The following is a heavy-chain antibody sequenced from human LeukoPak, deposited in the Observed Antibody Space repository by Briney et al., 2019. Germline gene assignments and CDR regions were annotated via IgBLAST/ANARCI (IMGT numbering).Heavy chain of an antibody. CDR1: GGSFTAFY. V-gene: IGHV4-34*01. Sequence: SETLSLTCTVYGGSFTAFYWSWIRQPPGKGLEWVGEVHHSGTTNYNPSLKSRVTISVDTSKNQFSLKLSSVTAADTAVYYCARVMGRITMVRGVINPFDYWGQGTLVTVSS. J-gene: IGHJ4*02. CDR3: ARVMGRITMVRGVINPFDY. D-gene: IGHD3-10*01. CDR2: VHHSGTT.